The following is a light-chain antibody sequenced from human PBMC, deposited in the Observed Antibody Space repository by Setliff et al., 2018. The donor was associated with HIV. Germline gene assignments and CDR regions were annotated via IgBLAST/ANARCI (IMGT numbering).Light chain of an antibody. V-gene: IGLV1-40*01. CDR1: RSNIGAGYD. J-gene: IGLJ1*01. Sequence: QSVLTQPPSVSGAPGQRVTISCTGDRSNIGAGYDVHWYQQLPGAAPKLLIYVNSNRPSGVPDRLSGSKSGTSASLAITGLQAEDEADYYCQSYDSNLSGVFGTGTKVTVL. CDR3: QSYDSNLSGV. CDR2: VNS.